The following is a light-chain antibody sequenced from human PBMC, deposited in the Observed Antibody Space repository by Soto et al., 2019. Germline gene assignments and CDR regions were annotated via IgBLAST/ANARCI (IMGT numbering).Light chain of an antibody. Sequence: DIPLTQSPFFLSASVGDRVTITCRASQGIRSYLAWYQQRPGKAPELLIYGASTLRTGVASRFGGSGSGTEFTLTISSLQPEDFATYFCQQLNIFPPLFTFGPGTKVDIK. CDR2: GAS. J-gene: IGKJ3*01. CDR3: QQLNIFPPLFT. V-gene: IGKV1-9*01. CDR1: QGIRSY.